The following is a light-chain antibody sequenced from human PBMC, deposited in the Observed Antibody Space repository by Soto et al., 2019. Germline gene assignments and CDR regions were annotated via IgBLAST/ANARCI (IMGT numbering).Light chain of an antibody. V-gene: IGKV1-39*01. J-gene: IGKJ2*01. CDR2: DAS. CDR3: QQSYSLPYT. CDR1: ESINTN. Sequence: DITMAQSPSSLSASVGDRVIITCRVSESINTNLNWFQQRPGAAPKLLSFDASGLQSWVPSRFSGSGSGTDFTLTISSLQPEDFATYVCQQSYSLPYTFGQGTKLEI.